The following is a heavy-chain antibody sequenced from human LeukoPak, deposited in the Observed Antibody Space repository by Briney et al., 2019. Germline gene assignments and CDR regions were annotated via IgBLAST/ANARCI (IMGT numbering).Heavy chain of an antibody. CDR3: ARGSYDILTGYYSYFDY. V-gene: IGHV4-4*07. CDR2: XYTSGST. Sequence: XXYTSGSTTYNPSLKSRVTMSVDTSKNQFSLKLSSVTAADTAVYYCARGSYDILTGYYSYFDYWGQGTLVTVSS. J-gene: IGHJ4*02. D-gene: IGHD3-9*01.